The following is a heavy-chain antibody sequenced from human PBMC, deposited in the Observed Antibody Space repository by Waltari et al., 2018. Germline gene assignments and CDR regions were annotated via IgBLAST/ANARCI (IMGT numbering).Heavy chain of an antibody. Sequence: EVQLVESGGGLVQPGGSLRLSCAASGFTFSRSWIHWVRQFPGKGLMWVSRMNNDGGSTVYADSVKGRFTISRDDAKNTVSLQMNNLSAEDTALYYCARAGLLGAFDVWGQGTMVTVSS. CDR1: GFTFSRSW. J-gene: IGHJ3*01. CDR3: ARAGLLGAFDV. V-gene: IGHV3-74*03. D-gene: IGHD2-15*01. CDR2: MNNDGGST.